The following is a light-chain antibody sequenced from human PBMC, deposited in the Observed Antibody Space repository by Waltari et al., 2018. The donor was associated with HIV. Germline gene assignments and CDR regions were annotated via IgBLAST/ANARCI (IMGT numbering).Light chain of an antibody. CDR2: HDN. J-gene: IGLJ1*01. V-gene: IGLV3-1*01. CDR1: KLGLNY. Sequence: VLTQPPSVSVSPGQPASITCPGDKLGLNYACWYQQKPCQSPVLVIYHDNMRPSGIPERFSGSKSGNTATLTISGTQAMDEADYYCQTWDGSTYVFGTGTKVTVL. CDR3: QTWDGSTYV.